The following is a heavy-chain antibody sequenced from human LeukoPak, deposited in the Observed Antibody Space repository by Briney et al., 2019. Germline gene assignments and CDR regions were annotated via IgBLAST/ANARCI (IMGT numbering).Heavy chain of an antibody. Sequence: SETLSLTCTVSGGSISSYYWSWIRQPPGKGLEWIGYIYYSGSTNYNPSLKSRVTISVDTSKNQFSLKLSSVTAADTVVYYCARHGRVRGVYLGYWFDPWGQGTLVTVSS. D-gene: IGHD3-10*01. CDR1: GGSISSYY. J-gene: IGHJ5*02. V-gene: IGHV4-59*08. CDR2: IYYSGST. CDR3: ARHGRVRGVYLGYWFDP.